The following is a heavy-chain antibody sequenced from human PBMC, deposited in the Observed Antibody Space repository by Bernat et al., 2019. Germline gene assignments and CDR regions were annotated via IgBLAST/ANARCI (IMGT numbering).Heavy chain of an antibody. Sequence: EVQLVESGGGLGKPGGSLRLSCAASGFTFSSYSMNWVRQAPGKGLEWVSSISSSSSYIYYADSVKGRFTISRDNAKNSLYLQMNSLRAEDTAVYYCASADYDYVWGSDRYLLDFWGQGTMVTVSS. J-gene: IGHJ4*02. D-gene: IGHD3-16*02. CDR1: GFTFSSYS. CDR3: ASADYDYVWGSDRYLLDF. V-gene: IGHV3-21*01. CDR2: ISSSSSYI.